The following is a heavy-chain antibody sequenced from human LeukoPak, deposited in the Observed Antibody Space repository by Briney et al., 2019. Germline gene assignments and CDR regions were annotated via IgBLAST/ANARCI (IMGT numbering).Heavy chain of an antibody. D-gene: IGHD6-13*01. V-gene: IGHV4-59*01. CDR2: IYYGGST. CDR1: GGSISSYY. CDR3: ARDSPLWFGGIADL. J-gene: IGHJ3*01. Sequence: SETLSLTCTVSGGSISSYYWSWIRQPPGKGLEWIGYIYYGGSTSYNPSLKSRVTISVDTSKNQLSLKLSSVTAADTAVYYCARDSPLWFGGIADLWGQGTMVTVSS.